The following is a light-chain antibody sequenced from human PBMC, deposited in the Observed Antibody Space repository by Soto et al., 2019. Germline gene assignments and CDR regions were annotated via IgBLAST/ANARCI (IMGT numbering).Light chain of an antibody. V-gene: IGKV3-20*01. CDR1: QSVSSSY. CDR3: HQYGSVIT. CDR2: GAS. J-gene: IGKJ5*01. Sequence: EIVLTQSPGTLSLSPGERATLSCRASQSVSSSYLAWYQQKPGQAPRLLIYGASSRATGIPDRFSGSGSGTDFTLTISRLEPEHFAVYYCHQYGSVITFGQGKRLEI.